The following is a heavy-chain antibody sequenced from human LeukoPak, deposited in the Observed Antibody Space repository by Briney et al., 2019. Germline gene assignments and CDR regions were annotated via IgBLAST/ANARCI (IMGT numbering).Heavy chain of an antibody. V-gene: IGHV4-59*01. Sequence: SGTLSLTCTVSGGSISSYYWSWIRQPAGKGLEWIGSIYYGGSTNYNPSLKSRVTISVDTSKNQFSLKLSSVTAADTAVYYCARDLGENYYSYGMDVWGQGTTVTVSS. CDR2: IYYGGST. CDR3: ARDLGENYYSYGMDV. D-gene: IGHD3-10*01. CDR1: GGSISSYY. J-gene: IGHJ6*02.